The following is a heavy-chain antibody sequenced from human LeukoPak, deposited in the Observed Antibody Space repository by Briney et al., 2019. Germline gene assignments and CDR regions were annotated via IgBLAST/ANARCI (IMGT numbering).Heavy chain of an antibody. J-gene: IGHJ5*02. CDR2: ISYDGSNK. Sequence: GSLRLSCAASGFTFSSYAMHWVRQAPGKGLEWVAVISYDGSNKYYADSVKGRFTISRDNSKNTLYLQMNSLRSDDTAVYYCARDYIPHVIRGDGIWFDPWGQGTLVTVSS. V-gene: IGHV3-30-3*01. D-gene: IGHD3-10*01. CDR1: GFTFSSYA. CDR3: ARDYIPHVIRGDGIWFDP.